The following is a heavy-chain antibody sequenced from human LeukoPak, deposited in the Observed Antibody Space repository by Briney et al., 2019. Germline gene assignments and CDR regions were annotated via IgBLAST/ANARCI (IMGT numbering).Heavy chain of an antibody. V-gene: IGHV4-59*01. Sequence: SETLSLTCTVSGCSISSYYWSWIRQPPGKGLEWIGYIYYSGSTNYNPSLKSRVTISVDTSKNQFSLKLSSVTAADTAVYYCARVTYYYDSSGRTNWFDPWGQGTLVTVSS. CDR3: ARVTYYYDSSGRTNWFDP. J-gene: IGHJ5*02. CDR2: IYYSGST. D-gene: IGHD3-22*01. CDR1: GCSISSYY.